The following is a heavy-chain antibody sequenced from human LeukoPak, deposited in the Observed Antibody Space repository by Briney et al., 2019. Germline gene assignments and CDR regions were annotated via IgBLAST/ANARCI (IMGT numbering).Heavy chain of an antibody. Sequence: PGGSLRLSCAASGFTFSSYWMSWVRQAPGKGLEWVANIKQDGSEKYYVDSVKGRFTISRDNAKNSLYLQMNSLRAEDTAVYYCARDVRGSYRRYYYYYMDVWGKETTVTISS. CDR1: GFTFSSYW. J-gene: IGHJ6*03. CDR3: ARDVRGSYRRYYYYYMDV. V-gene: IGHV3-7*01. D-gene: IGHD1-26*01. CDR2: IKQDGSEK.